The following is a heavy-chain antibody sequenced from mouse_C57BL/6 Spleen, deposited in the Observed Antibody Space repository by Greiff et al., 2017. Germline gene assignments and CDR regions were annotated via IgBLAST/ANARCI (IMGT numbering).Heavy chain of an antibody. D-gene: IGHD1-3*01. CDR2: ISSGGDYI. CDR1: GFTFSSYA. Sequence: EVKLQESGEGLVKPGGSLKLSCAASGFTFSSYAMSWVRQTPEKRLEWVAYISSGGDYIYYADTVKGRFTISRDNARNTLYLQMSSLKSEDTAMYYCTREVVYFDYWGQGTTLTVSS. J-gene: IGHJ2*01. CDR3: TREVVYFDY. V-gene: IGHV5-9-1*02.